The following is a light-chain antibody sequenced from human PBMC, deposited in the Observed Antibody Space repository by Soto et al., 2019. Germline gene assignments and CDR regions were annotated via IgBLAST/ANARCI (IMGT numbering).Light chain of an antibody. V-gene: IGKV3-15*01. CDR1: QSVSSSY. Sequence: EIVMTQSPVTLSVSPGERATLSCRASQSVSSSYLAWYQQKPGQAPRLLIYGASSRATGIPARFSGSGSGTEFTLTISSLQSEDFAVYCCQQYNSWPPTFGQGTKVDIK. CDR3: QQYNSWPPT. CDR2: GAS. J-gene: IGKJ1*01.